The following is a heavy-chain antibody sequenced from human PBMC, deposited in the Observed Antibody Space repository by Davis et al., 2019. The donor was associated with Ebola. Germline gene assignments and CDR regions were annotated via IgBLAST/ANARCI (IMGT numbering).Heavy chain of an antibody. CDR1: GFTFSTYA. Sequence: PGGSLRLSCAASGFTFSTYAMSWVRQAPGKGLEWVSTISATGGRAYYADSVKGRFTISRDNSKNTVYLQMNTLRAEDTAVYYCAKDTSNVWFDVWGQGTMVTVSS. V-gene: IGHV3-23*01. CDR3: AKDTSNVWFDV. D-gene: IGHD6-19*01. CDR2: ISATGGRA. J-gene: IGHJ3*01.